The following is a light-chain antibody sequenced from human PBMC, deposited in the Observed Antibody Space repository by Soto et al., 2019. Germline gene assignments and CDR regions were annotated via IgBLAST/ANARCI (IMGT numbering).Light chain of an antibody. CDR2: KAS. CDR3: QQYNSYST. Sequence: DIQMTQSPSTLPASVGDRVTIPCRASQSISKWLAWYQQKPGKAPKLLIYKASSLESGAASRYSGRGSGTEVTITISSRQPDDFTTYYCQQYNSYSTFGQGTKVDIK. CDR1: QSISKW. J-gene: IGKJ1*01. V-gene: IGKV1-5*03.